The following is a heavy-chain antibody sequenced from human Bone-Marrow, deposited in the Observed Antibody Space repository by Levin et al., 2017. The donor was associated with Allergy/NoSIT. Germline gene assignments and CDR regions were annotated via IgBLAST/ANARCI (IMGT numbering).Heavy chain of an antibody. CDR3: ARLDGYSFDY. J-gene: IGHJ4*02. V-gene: IGHV4-31*03. D-gene: IGHD1-1*01. Sequence: SQTLSLTCTVSGGSISSAGYHWTWIRQYPGKGLEWIGYIPYRGSTYFNPSLQSRLTMSIATSEQHFSLNLTSVSAADTAIYYCARLDGYSFDYWGQGALVTVSS. CDR2: IPYRGST. CDR1: GGSISSAGYH.